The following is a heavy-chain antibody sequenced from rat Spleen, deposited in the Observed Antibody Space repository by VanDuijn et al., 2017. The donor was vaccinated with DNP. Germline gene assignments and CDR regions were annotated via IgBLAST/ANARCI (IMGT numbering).Heavy chain of an antibody. CDR2: IGSAAYAP. J-gene: IGHJ2*01. V-gene: IGHV5-22*01. D-gene: IGHD4-3*01. Sequence: EVQLVGSGGGLVQPGRSLKLSCAASGFTFSAYYLAWVRQAPAKGLEWVAYIGSAAYAPYYGDSVKGRFTISRDNAKNTLYLQMNSLRSEDMATYYCVRWNSGHFDYWGQGVMVPVSS. CDR3: VRWNSGHFDY. CDR1: GFTFSAYY.